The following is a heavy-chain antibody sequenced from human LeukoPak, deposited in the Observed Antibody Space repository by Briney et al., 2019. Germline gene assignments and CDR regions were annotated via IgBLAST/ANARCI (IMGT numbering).Heavy chain of an antibody. D-gene: IGHD3-10*01. CDR1: GGSISSGDYY. Sequence: PSETVSLTCTVSGGSISSGDYYWSWIRQHPGKGLGWIGNIYYSGSTYYNPSLKSRVTISVDTPKNQFSLKLTSVTAADTAVYYCATEDAKVRGVVSSWGQGTLVTVSS. J-gene: IGHJ5*02. CDR3: ATEDAKVRGVVSS. V-gene: IGHV4-31*03. CDR2: IYYSGST.